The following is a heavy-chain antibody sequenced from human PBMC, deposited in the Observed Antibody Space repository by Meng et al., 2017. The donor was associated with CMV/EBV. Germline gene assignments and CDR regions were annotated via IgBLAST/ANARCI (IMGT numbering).Heavy chain of an antibody. D-gene: IGHD1-26*01. V-gene: IGHV3-23*01. J-gene: IGHJ4*02. Sequence: GGSLRLSCAASGFTFSDYYMNWVRQAPGKGLEWVSAISGSGGSTYYADSVKGRFTISRDNSKNTLYLQMNSLRAEDTAVYYCAKDRGSWGSGPFDYWGQGTLVTVSS. CDR3: AKDRGSWGSGPFDY. CDR2: ISGSGGST. CDR1: GFTFSDYY.